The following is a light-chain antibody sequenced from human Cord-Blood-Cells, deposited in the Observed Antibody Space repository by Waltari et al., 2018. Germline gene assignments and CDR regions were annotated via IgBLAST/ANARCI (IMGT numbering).Light chain of an antibody. CDR1: SSDVGGYNY. CDR2: DVS. CDR3: CSYAGSYVV. J-gene: IGLJ2*01. V-gene: IGLV2-11*01. Sequence: QSALTQPRSVSGSPGQSVTISCTGTSSDVGGYNYVSWYQQHPGKAPKLMLYDVSRRPAGVPERFAGSKSGNTASLTISGLQAEDEADYYCCSYAGSYVVFGGGTKLTVL.